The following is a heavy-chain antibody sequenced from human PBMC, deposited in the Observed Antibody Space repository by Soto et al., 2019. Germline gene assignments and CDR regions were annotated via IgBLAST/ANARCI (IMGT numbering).Heavy chain of an antibody. CDR2: MNPNSGNT. J-gene: IGHJ4*02. Sequence: QVPLVQSGAEVKKPGASVKVSCKASGYTFTSYDINSVRQATGQGLEWMGWMNPNSGNTGYAQKFQGRVTMTRNTSISTAYMELSSLRSEDTAVYYCARLGRGYCSGGSCYGYWGQGTLVAVSS. V-gene: IGHV1-8*01. CDR1: GYTFTSYD. D-gene: IGHD2-15*01. CDR3: ARLGRGYCSGGSCYGY.